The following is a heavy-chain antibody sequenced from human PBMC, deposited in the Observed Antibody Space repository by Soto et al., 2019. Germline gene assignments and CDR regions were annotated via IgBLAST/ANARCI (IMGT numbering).Heavy chain of an antibody. Sequence: QITLKESGPALVKPTQTLTLTCTFSGFSLSTSGEAVGWIRQPPGEALEWLALIYWDADNRYNPTLKTRLTTTKDTTNTQVVLTLTNMDPVDTATYYCAHYVSASPAGWFDPWGQGILVTVSS. CDR3: AHYVSASPAGWFDP. D-gene: IGHD3-10*01. V-gene: IGHV2-5*02. J-gene: IGHJ5*02. CDR1: GFSLSTSGEA. CDR2: IYWDADN.